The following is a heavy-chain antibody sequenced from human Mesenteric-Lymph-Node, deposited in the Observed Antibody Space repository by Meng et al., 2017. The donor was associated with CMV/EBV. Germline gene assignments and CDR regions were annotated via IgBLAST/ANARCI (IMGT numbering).Heavy chain of an antibody. V-gene: IGHV1-2*02. J-gene: IGHJ4*02. CDR2: INPNSGDT. CDR1: GYTFTSYG. Sequence: ASVKVSCKASGYTFTSYGISWVRQAPGQGLEWMGWINPNSGDTNYAQKFQDRGSLTRDTSINTVYMELTRLRSDDTAVYYCARGARTPYFFDYWGQGTLVTVSS. CDR3: ARGARTPYFFDY.